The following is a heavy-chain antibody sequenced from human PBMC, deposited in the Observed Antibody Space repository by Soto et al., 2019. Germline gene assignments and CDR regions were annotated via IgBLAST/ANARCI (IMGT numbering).Heavy chain of an antibody. CDR1: GYTFTSYG. V-gene: IGHV1-18*01. CDR3: ARERGRYKHFDY. D-gene: IGHD1-26*01. J-gene: IGHJ4*02. CDR2: INTYTGNI. Sequence: GASVKVSCKVSGYTFTSYGISWVRQAPGQGLEWMGWINTYTGNINYAQKLQGRVTMTTDTSTSTAYMELRSLRSDDTALYYCARERGRYKHFDYWGQGTLVTVSS.